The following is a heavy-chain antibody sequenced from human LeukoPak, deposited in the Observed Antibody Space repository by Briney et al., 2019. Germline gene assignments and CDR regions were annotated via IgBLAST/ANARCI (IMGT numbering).Heavy chain of an antibody. V-gene: IGHV4-39*07. CDR1: GGSISSSVHY. CDR2: GSSSGNA. J-gene: IGHJ6*04. Sequence: SETLSLTCSVSGGSISSSVHYWGWVRQPPGKGLEWIVSGSSSGNAYYNPSLKSRVTVSVDTSKNQFSLKVTSVTAADTAVHYCARDEKGHASGWTQLDVWGKGTTVTVSS. D-gene: IGHD6-19*01. CDR3: ARDEKGHASGWTQLDV.